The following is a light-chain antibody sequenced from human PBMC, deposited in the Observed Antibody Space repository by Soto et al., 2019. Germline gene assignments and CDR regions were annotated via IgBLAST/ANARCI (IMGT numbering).Light chain of an antibody. J-gene: IGKJ3*01. CDR3: QQYNNWPPWT. Sequence: EIVMTQSPATLSVSPGERATLSCRASQSVSSNLAWYQQKPGQAPRLLIYGASTRATGIPARFSGSRSGTEVTLTISSLQSEDFAVYYWQQYNNWPPWTFGPGTKVDIK. CDR1: QSVSSN. CDR2: GAS. V-gene: IGKV3-15*01.